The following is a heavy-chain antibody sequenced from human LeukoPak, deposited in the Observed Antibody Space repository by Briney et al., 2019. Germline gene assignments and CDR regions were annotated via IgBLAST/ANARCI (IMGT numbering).Heavy chain of an antibody. CDR2: ISSSGTTI. J-gene: IGHJ4*02. V-gene: IGHV3-11*01. CDR3: ARDYRSTFDY. CDR1: GFTFSDYY. D-gene: IGHD1-26*01. Sequence: PGGSLRLSCAASGFTFSDYYMSWIRQAPGKGLEWVSYISSSGTTISYTDSVKGRFTISRDNAKNSLYLQMNSLRAEDTAVYYCARDYRSTFDYWGQGTLDTVSS.